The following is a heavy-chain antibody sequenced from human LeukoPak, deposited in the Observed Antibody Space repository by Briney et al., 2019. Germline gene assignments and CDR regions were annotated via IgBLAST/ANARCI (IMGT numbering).Heavy chain of an antibody. CDR3: AKTHPGIAAAHGMDV. CDR1: GFTFSSYA. J-gene: IGHJ6*02. CDR2: ISYDGSNK. Sequence: GGSLRLSCAASGFTFSSYAMHWVRQAPGKGLEWVAVISYDGSNKYYADSVKGRFTISRDNSKNTLYLQMNSLRAEDTAVYYCAKTHPGIAAAHGMDVWGQGTTVTVSS. V-gene: IGHV3-30-3*02. D-gene: IGHD6-13*01.